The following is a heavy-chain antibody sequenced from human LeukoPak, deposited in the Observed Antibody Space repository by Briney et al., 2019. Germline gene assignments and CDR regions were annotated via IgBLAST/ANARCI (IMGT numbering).Heavy chain of an antibody. D-gene: IGHD3-9*01. CDR3: ARGGYDILTGYSDAFDI. Sequence: PSQTLSLTCTVSGGSISSGDYYWSWLRQPPGQGLEWIRYHYYSGSTYYNPSLKSRVTISVDTSKNQFSLKLSSVTAADTAVYYCARGGYDILTGYSDAFDIWGQGTMVTVSS. V-gene: IGHV4-30-4*01. J-gene: IGHJ3*02. CDR2: HYYSGST. CDR1: GGSISSGDYY.